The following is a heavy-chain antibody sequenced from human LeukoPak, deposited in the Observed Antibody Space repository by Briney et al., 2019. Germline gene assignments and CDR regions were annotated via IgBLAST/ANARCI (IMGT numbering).Heavy chain of an antibody. CDR1: GGSISSYS. CDR2: IFPSGNT. J-gene: IGHJ3*02. V-gene: IGHV4-4*07. D-gene: IGHD2-2*01. Sequence: SETLSLTCIVSGGSISSYSWSWIRQPAGKRLEWLGRIFPSGNTNYNPSLTSRVTVSVDTSKNQFSLRLTSVTAADTAVYYCARVVVPGRTGAFDIWGQGAMVTVSS. CDR3: ARVVVPGRTGAFDI.